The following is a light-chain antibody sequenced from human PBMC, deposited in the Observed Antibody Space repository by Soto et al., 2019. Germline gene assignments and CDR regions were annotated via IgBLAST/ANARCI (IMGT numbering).Light chain of an antibody. J-gene: IGKJ4*01. CDR1: QGISRW. V-gene: IGKV1-12*01. Sequence: DIQMTQSPSSVSASVGDRVTITCRASQGISRWLAWYQQKPGKAPNLLIYSASSLRTGVPSRFSGSGSGTDFTLTISNLQPEDFATYYCQQGHSFALTFGGGTKVEIK. CDR3: QQGHSFALT. CDR2: SAS.